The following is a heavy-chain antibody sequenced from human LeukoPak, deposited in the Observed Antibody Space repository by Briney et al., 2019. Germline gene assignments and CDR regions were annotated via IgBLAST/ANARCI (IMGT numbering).Heavy chain of an antibody. CDR1: GFTFSSYS. V-gene: IGHV3-21*01. J-gene: IGHJ4*02. Sequence: GGCLRLSCAASGFTFSSYSMNWVRQAPGKGLEWVSSISSSSSYIYYTDSVKGRFTICRDNAKNSLYLQMNSLRAEDTAVYYCARDVRLDYWGQGTLVTVSS. CDR2: ISSSSSYI. CDR3: ARDVRLDY.